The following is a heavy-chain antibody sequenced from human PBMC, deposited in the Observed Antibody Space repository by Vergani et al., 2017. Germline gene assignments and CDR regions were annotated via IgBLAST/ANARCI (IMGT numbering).Heavy chain of an antibody. Sequence: EVQLVESGGGIVKPGGSLRLSCVASGFSFRNAWMNWVRRTPGKGLEWVGRIKSTFDRGTTAYAAAVKGRFTISRDDSKNTLFLQMNSLKTEDIGVYYCTTDPRYCGDGSCYWLRDHHYYGMDVWGQGTTVTVSS. CDR1: GFSFRNAW. V-gene: IGHV3-15*07. CDR2: IKSTFDRGTT. CDR3: TTDPRYCGDGSCYWLRDHHYYGMDV. J-gene: IGHJ6*02. D-gene: IGHD2-21*01.